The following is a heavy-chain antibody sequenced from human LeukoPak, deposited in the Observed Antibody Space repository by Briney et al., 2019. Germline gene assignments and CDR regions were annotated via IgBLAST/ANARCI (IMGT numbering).Heavy chain of an antibody. CDR3: AIGMAAVGTFDY. V-gene: IGHV1-2*06. D-gene: IGHD6-13*01. CDR1: GYTFTGYY. J-gene: IGHJ4*02. Sequence: ASVKVSCKASGYTFTGYYMHWVRQAPGQGLEWMGRINPNNDGTNYAQKFQGRVTMTRDTSISTAHMELTRLRSDDMAVYYCAIGMAAVGTFDYWGQGTLVTVSS. CDR2: INPNNDGT.